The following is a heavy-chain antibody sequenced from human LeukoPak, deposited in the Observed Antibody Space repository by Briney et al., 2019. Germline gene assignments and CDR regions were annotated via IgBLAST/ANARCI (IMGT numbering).Heavy chain of an antibody. J-gene: IGHJ5*02. CDR3: ARDSRWFGELHNNWFDP. CDR1: GGSISSYY. CDR2: IHYSGST. V-gene: IGHV4-59*01. D-gene: IGHD3-10*01. Sequence: SETLSLTCTVSGGSISSYYWSWIRQPPGKGLEWIGCIHYSGSTNYNPSLKSRVTISVDTSKNQFSLKLSSVTAADTAVYYCARDSRWFGELHNNWFDPWGQGTLVTVSS.